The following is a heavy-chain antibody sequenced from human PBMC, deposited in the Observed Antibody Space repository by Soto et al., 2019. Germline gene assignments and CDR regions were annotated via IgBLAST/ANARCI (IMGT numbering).Heavy chain of an antibody. CDR2: IWYDGSNK. V-gene: IGHV3-33*01. CDR1: GFTFSSYG. J-gene: IGHJ6*02. CDR3: ARELWFGELFLDYYYYGMDV. D-gene: IGHD3-10*01. Sequence: QVQLVESGGGVVQPGRSLRLSCAASGFTFSSYGMHWVRQAPGKGLEWVAVIWYDGSNKYYADSVKGRFTISRDNSKNPLYLQMNSLRAEDTAVYYCARELWFGELFLDYYYYGMDVWGQGTTVAVSS.